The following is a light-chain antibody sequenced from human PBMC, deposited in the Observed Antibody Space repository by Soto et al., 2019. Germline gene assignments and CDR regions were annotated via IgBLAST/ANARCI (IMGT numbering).Light chain of an antibody. Sequence: QSALTQPPSVSGAPGQRVTISCTGSSSNIGAGYDVHWYQQLPGTAPKLLIYANSNRPSGVPDRFSGSKSGTSASLAITGLQAEDEADYYCQSYDSSLSGSNYVFGTGTKLTVL. V-gene: IGLV1-40*01. J-gene: IGLJ1*01. CDR3: QSYDSSLSGSNYV. CDR1: SSNIGAGYD. CDR2: ANS.